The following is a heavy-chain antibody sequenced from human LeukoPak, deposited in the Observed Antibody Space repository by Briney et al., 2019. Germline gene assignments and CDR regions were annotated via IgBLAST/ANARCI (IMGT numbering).Heavy chain of an antibody. D-gene: IGHD3-16*01. Sequence: ASVKVSCKGSGYTFTGYYIHWVRQAPGQGLEWVGWINPNTGGTNYAQRFQGRVTMTRGTSVSTAYMELSSLTSDDTAVYYCARGVSAPLGRWFDPWGQGTLVTVSS. CDR3: ARGVSAPLGRWFDP. J-gene: IGHJ5*02. V-gene: IGHV1-2*02. CDR2: INPNTGGT. CDR1: GYTFTGYY.